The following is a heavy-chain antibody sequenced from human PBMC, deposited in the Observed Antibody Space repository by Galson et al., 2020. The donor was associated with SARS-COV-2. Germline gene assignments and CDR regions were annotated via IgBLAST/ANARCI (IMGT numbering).Heavy chain of an antibody. CDR3: ARLHYGEYAPEAFDI. J-gene: IGHJ3*02. CDR2: VYYSGST. CDR1: GGSFSGYY. D-gene: IGHD4-17*01. V-gene: IGHV4-59*01. Sequence: SETLSLTCAVYGGSFSGYYWSWIRQPPGKGLEWIGYVYYSGSTNYNPSLKSRVTISVDTSKNQFSLKLTSVSAADTAVYYCARLHYGEYAPEAFDIWGPGTRVTVAS.